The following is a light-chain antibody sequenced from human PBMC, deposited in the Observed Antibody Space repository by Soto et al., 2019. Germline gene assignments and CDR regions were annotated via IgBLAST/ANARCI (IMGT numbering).Light chain of an antibody. CDR1: QSVSSY. CDR3: QQRVKWPLT. CDR2: DAS. Sequence: EIVLTQSPATLSLSPGERATLSCRASQSVSSYFAWYQQKPGQAPRLLIYDASNRATGIPARFSGSGSGTDVTLTISSLEPEDCAVYYCQQRVKWPLTFGQGPRVEI. J-gene: IGKJ1*01. V-gene: IGKV3-11*01.